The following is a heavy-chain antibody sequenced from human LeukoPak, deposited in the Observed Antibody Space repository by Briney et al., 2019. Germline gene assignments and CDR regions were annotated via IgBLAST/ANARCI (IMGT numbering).Heavy chain of an antibody. J-gene: IGHJ4*02. CDR1: GGSFSGYY. Sequence: PAETLSLTCAVYGGSFSGYYWSWIRQPPGKGLEWIGEINHSGSTNYNPSLKSRVTISVDTSKNQFSLTLSSVTAADTAVYYCARGLAVAGTGPPRGVEFSRRVVFDYWGQGTLVTVSS. CDR2: INHSGST. D-gene: IGHD6-19*01. CDR3: ARGLAVAGTGPPRGVEFSRRVVFDY. V-gene: IGHV4-34*01.